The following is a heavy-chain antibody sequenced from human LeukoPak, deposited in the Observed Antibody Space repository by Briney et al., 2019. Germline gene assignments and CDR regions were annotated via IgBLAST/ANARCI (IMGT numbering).Heavy chain of an antibody. CDR2: VKGDGRTT. J-gene: IGHJ4*02. D-gene: IGHD5-18*01. V-gene: IGHV3-74*01. CDR1: GLTLSDFW. Sequence: GGSLRLSCAACGLTLSDFWMHWVRQPPGKGLVWVALVKGDGRTTIYADSVKGRFTISRDNAKNTLYLQMNSLRADDSGVYYCATGHSYGYDYWGQGVLVTVSS. CDR3: ATGHSYGYDY.